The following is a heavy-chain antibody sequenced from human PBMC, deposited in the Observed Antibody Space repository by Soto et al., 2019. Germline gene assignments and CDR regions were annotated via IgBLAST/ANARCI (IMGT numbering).Heavy chain of an antibody. CDR1: GGSFSGYY. CDR3: ARARYCSSTSCYSSYYYYGMDV. CDR2: INHSGST. D-gene: IGHD2-2*02. Sequence: QVQLQQWGAGLLKPSETLSLTCAVYGGSFSGYYWSWIRQPPGKGLEWIGEINHSGSTNYNPSLKSRVTISVDTSKNQFSLKLSSVTAADTAVYYCARARYCSSTSCYSSYYYYGMDVWGQGTTVTVSS. J-gene: IGHJ6*02. V-gene: IGHV4-34*01.